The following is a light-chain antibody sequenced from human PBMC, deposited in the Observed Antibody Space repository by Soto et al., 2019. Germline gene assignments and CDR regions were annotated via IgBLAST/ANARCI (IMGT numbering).Light chain of an antibody. CDR1: NIGSKS. CDR2: YDS. Sequence: SYELTQPPSVSVAAGKTARITCGGNNIGSKSVHWYQQKPGQAPVLVIYYDSDRPSGIPERFSGSNSGNTATLTISRVEAGDEADYYCQVWDSSSDHPGNVVFGGGTKLTVL. J-gene: IGLJ2*01. CDR3: QVWDSSSDHPGNVV. V-gene: IGLV3-21*04.